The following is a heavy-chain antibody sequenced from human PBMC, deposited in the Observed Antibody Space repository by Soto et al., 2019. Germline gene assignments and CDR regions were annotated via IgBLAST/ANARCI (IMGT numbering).Heavy chain of an antibody. CDR1: GFTFSTYA. CDR2: ISYEGSNT. V-gene: IGHV3-30-3*01. D-gene: IGHD2-21*01. J-gene: IGHJ4*02. Sequence: QVQLVESGGGVVQPGRSLRLSCAASGFTFSTYAMHWVRQAPGKGLEWVAVISYEGSNTYYADSVKGRLSISRDNSKNTLFLQMHSLRAEDTAMYYWARVRRDGFIGPYYFGSWGQGTLVTVSS. CDR3: ARVRRDGFIGPYYFGS.